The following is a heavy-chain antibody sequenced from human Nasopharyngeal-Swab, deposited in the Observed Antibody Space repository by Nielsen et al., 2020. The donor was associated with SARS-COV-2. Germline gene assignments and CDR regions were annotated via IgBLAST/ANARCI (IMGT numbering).Heavy chain of an antibody. CDR3: ARVGADYYGSGSYYFDY. CDR2: IYYSGST. J-gene: IGHJ4*02. D-gene: IGHD3-10*01. Sequence: SETLSLPCTVSGGPISSSSWSWIRQPPGKGLEWIGYIYYSGSTNYNPSLKSRVTISVDTSKNQFSLKLSSVTAADTAVYYCARVGADYYGSGSYYFDYWGQGTLVTVSS. V-gene: IGHV4-59*01. CDR1: GGPISSSS.